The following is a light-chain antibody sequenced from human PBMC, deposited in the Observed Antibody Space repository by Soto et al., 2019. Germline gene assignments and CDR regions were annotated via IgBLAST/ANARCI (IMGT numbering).Light chain of an antibody. CDR3: SSYTSRIPIV. CDR2: EVS. Sequence: QSVLTQPASVSGSPGQSITSSCTGTSSDVGGYNYVSWYQQHPGKAPKLMIYEVSNRPSGVSNRFSGSKSGNTASLTISGLQAEDEADYYCSSYTSRIPIVFGTGTKLTVL. CDR1: SSDVGGYNY. J-gene: IGLJ1*01. V-gene: IGLV2-14*01.